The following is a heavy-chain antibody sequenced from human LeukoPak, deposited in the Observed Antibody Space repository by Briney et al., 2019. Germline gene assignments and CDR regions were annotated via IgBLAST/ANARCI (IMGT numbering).Heavy chain of an antibody. CDR2: IRYDGSNK. CDR1: GFTFSSYG. Sequence: GGSLRLFCAASGFTFSSYGMHWVRQAPGKGLEWVAFIRYDGSNKYYADSVKGRFTISRDNSKNTLYLQMNSLRAEDTAVYYCAKDPSSGWSSFDPWGQGTLVTVSS. CDR3: AKDPSSGWSSFDP. D-gene: IGHD6-19*01. V-gene: IGHV3-30*02. J-gene: IGHJ5*02.